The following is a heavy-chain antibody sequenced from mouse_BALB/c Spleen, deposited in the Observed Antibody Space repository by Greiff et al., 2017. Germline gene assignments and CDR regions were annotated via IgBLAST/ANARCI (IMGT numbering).Heavy chain of an antibody. CDR3: AREGVYDYDAMDY. D-gene: IGHD1-1*01. Sequence: VQLQQSGAELVKPGASVKLSCTASGFNIKDTYMHWVKQRPEQGLEWIGRIDPANGNTKYDPKFQGKATITADTSSNTAYLQLSSLTSEDTAVYYCAREGVYDYDAMDYWGQGTAVTVAS. J-gene: IGHJ4*01. V-gene: IGHV14-3*02. CDR1: GFNIKDTY. CDR2: IDPANGNT.